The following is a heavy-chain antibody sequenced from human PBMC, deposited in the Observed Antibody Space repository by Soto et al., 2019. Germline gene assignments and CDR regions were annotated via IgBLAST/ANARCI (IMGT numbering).Heavy chain of an antibody. J-gene: IGHJ5*02. CDR3: ARDARSSFDWFDP. CDR2: IIPILGIA. Sequence: QGQLVQSGAEVKKPGSSVKVSCKASGGTFSSYTISWVRQAPGQRLEWMGRIIPILGIANYAQKFQGRVTITADKSTSTAYMELSSLRSEDTAVYYCARDARSSFDWFDPWGQGTLVTVSS. V-gene: IGHV1-69*08. CDR1: GGTFSSYT.